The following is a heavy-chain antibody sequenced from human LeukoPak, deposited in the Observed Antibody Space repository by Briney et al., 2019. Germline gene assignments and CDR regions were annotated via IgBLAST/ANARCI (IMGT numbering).Heavy chain of an antibody. D-gene: IGHD1-14*01. J-gene: IGHJ4*02. CDR2: INHSGST. Sequence: NSSETLSLTCAVYGGSFSGYYWSWIRQPPGKGLEWIGEINHSGSTNYNPSLKSRVTISVDTSKNQFSLKLSSVTAADTAVYYCARDGRFPPEVLPRYFDSWGQGTLVTVSS. CDR1: GGSFSGYY. V-gene: IGHV4-34*01. CDR3: ARDGRFPPEVLPRYFDS.